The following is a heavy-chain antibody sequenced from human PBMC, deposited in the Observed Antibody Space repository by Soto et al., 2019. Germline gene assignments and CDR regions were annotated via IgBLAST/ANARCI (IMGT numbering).Heavy chain of an antibody. J-gene: IGHJ3*02. Sequence: ASVKVSCMDSGYTFTSYGISWVRQAPGKGLEWMGWISAYNGNTNYAQKLQGRVTMTTDTSTSTAYMELRSLRSDDTAVYYCARLKWLGDAFDIWGQGTMVTVSS. D-gene: IGHD6-19*01. V-gene: IGHV1-18*01. CDR3: ARLKWLGDAFDI. CDR2: ISAYNGNT. CDR1: GYTFTSYG.